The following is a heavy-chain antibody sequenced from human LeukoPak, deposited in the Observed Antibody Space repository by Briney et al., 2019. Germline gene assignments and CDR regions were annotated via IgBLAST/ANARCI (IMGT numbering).Heavy chain of an antibody. Sequence: GGSLRLSCAASGFTFSSYAMSWVRQAPGKGLEWVSTISGSGDGKYYADSVKGRFTISRDNSKNTLFLQMSSLSADDTALYYCTKGRLQEGTVFRGVITPVDYWGQGTLVTVTS. D-gene: IGHD3-10*01. CDR3: TKGRLQEGTVFRGVITPVDY. V-gene: IGHV3-23*01. J-gene: IGHJ4*02. CDR1: GFTFSSYA. CDR2: ISGSGDGK.